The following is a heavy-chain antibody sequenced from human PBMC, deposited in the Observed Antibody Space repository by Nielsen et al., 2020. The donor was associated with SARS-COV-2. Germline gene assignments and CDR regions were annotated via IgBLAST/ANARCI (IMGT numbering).Heavy chain of an antibody. CDR1: GYTFTSYD. V-gene: IGHV1-8*01. Sequence: ASVKVSCKASGYTFTSYDINWVRQATGQGLEWMGWMNPNSGNTGYAQKFQGRVTMTRNTSISTAYMELSSLRSEDTAVYYCARSSFGELLPGDAFDIWGQGTMVTVSS. J-gene: IGHJ3*02. CDR3: ARSSFGELLPGDAFDI. D-gene: IGHD3-10*01. CDR2: MNPNSGNT.